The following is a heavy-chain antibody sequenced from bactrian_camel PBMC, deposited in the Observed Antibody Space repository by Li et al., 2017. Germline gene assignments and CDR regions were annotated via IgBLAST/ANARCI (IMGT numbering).Heavy chain of an antibody. Sequence: HVQLVESGGGSMQAGGSLRLSCTVSGSTRNCMAWFRQAPGKEREGVAATFTGAGSTYYVPAVSGRFTISHDNAKNTLYLQMDSLKPEDTAMYYCAATTDPSRQQCRSITGADFPFWGQGTQVTVS. V-gene: IGHV3S1*01. J-gene: IGHJ6*01. CDR3: AATTDPSRQQCRSITGADFPF. CDR1: GSTRNC. CDR2: TFTGAGST. D-gene: IGHD8*01.